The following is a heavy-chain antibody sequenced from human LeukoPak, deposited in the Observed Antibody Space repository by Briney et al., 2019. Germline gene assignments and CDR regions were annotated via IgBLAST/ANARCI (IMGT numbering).Heavy chain of an antibody. D-gene: IGHD3-10*01. CDR3: AKAYGSGSPVDY. CDR1: GFTFSSYA. V-gene: IGHV3-23*01. Sequence: GGSLRLSCAASGFTFSSYAMSWVRQAPGKGLEWASAISGSGGDTYYADSVKGRFTISRDNSKNTLYLQMNSLRDEDTAVYFCAKAYGSGSPVDYWGQGTLVTVSS. CDR2: ISGSGGDT. J-gene: IGHJ4*02.